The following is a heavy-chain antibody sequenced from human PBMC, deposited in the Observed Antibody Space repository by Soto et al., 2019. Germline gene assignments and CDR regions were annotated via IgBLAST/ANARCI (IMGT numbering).Heavy chain of an antibody. J-gene: IGHJ4*02. Sequence: GGSLRLSCAASGFTFENYWMNWVRQAPGKGLEWVANIKEDGSEKYSVDSVKGRFTISRDDARNSLYLQMNSLRAEDTAVYYCTRGSQSPGVGDYWGQGTLVTVSS. CDR3: TRGSQSPGVGDY. CDR1: GFTFENYW. D-gene: IGHD3-10*01. V-gene: IGHV3-7*01. CDR2: IKEDGSEK.